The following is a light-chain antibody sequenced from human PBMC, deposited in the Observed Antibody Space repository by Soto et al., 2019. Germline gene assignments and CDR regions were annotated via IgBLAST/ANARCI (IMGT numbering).Light chain of an antibody. CDR2: GAS. Sequence: TLSVSPGERATLSCRASQSVSSNLAWYQQKPGQAPRLLIYGASTRATGIPARFSGSGSGTEFTLTISSLQSEDFAVYYCQQYNNWWTFGQGTKVDIK. CDR1: QSVSSN. V-gene: IGKV3-15*01. J-gene: IGKJ1*01. CDR3: QQYNNWWT.